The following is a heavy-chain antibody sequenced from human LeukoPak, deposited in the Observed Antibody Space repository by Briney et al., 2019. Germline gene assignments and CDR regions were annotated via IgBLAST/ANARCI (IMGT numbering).Heavy chain of an antibody. V-gene: IGHV1-2*02. D-gene: IGHD3-16*01. CDR1: GYTFTGYY. Sequence: ASVKVSCKASGYTFTGYYVHWVRQAPGQGLEWMGWINPNSGGTNYARKFQGRVTMTRDTSISTAYMELSRLESDDTAVYFCANRGGVMPTLSHWGQGTLVTVSS. CDR3: ANRGGVMPTLSH. J-gene: IGHJ4*02. CDR2: INPNSGGT.